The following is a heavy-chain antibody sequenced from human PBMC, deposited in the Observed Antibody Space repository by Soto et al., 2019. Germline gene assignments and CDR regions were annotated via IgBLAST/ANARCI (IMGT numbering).Heavy chain of an antibody. Sequence: PSEPLSLTCTVAGGSISSYYWSWIRQPPGKALEYIGYIYYSGSTNYNPSLKSRVTISVDTSKNQFSLKLSSVTAADTAVYYCAVFPYSSSWSFDYWGQGTLVTVSS. CDR2: IYYSGST. CDR1: GGSISSYY. D-gene: IGHD6-13*01. V-gene: IGHV4-59*01. CDR3: AVFPYSSSWSFDY. J-gene: IGHJ4*02.